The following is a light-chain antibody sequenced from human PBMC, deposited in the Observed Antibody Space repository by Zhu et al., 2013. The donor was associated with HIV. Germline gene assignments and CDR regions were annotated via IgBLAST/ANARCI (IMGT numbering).Light chain of an antibody. Sequence: QSALTQPASVSGYPTQSITISCTGTSSDVGGYDYVSWYQQHPGKAPKLIIYEVNNRPSGVSNRFSGSKSGNTASLTIYGLQAEDEGDYYCSSYATNSPWVFGGGTKLTVL. CDR3: SSYATNSPWV. J-gene: IGLJ3*02. V-gene: IGLV2-14*03. CDR2: EVN. CDR1: SSDVGGYDY.